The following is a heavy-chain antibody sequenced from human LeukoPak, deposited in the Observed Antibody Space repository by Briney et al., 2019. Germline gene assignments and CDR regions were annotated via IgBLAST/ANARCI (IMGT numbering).Heavy chain of an antibody. CDR2: IYYSGST. CDR1: GGSISSSSYY. V-gene: IGHV4-39*07. D-gene: IGHD1-26*01. J-gene: IGHJ6*03. Sequence: PSETLSLTCTVSGGSISSSSYYWGWIRQPPGKGLEWIGSIYYSGSTYYNPSLKSRVTISVDTSKNQFSLKLSSVTAADTAVYYCARVTNPTRASYWRIHYYYYMDGWGKGTTVTVSS. CDR3: ARVTNPTRASYWRIHYYYYMDG.